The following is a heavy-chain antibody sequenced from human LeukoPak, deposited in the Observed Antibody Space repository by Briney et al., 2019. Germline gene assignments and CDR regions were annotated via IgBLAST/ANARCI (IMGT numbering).Heavy chain of an antibody. V-gene: IGHV4-59*01. CDR2: IYYSGST. CDR1: GGSISSYY. J-gene: IGHJ4*02. D-gene: IGHD5-18*01. Sequence: PSETLSLTCTVSGGSISSYYWSWIRQPPGKGLEWIGYIYYSGSTNYNPSLKSRVTISVDTSKNQFSLKLSSVPAADTAVYYCARDRVDTAMVYWGQGTLVTVSS. CDR3: ARDRVDTAMVY.